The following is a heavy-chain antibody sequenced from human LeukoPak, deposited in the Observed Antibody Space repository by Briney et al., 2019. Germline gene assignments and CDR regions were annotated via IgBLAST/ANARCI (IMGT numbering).Heavy chain of an antibody. CDR1: GYTFTSYG. V-gene: IGHV1-18*01. CDR2: ISAYNGHT. D-gene: IGHD6-19*01. Sequence: GASVKVSCKASGYTFTSYGISWVRQAPGQGLEWWGGISAYNGHTNFAQNLQGRVTMTTDTSTSTAYMELRSLRSDDTAVYYCARDKDLGAVAGTFDYWGQGTLVTVSS. CDR3: ARDKDLGAVAGTFDY. J-gene: IGHJ4*02.